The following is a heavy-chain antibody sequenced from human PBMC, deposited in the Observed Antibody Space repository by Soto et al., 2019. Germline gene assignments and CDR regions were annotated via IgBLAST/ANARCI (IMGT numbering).Heavy chain of an antibody. Sequence: LSLTCTISGGSISSSSYYWGWIRQPPGKGLEWIGSIYYSGSTYYNPSLKSRVTISVDTSKNQFSLKLSSVTAADTAVYYCAILTVTANYYYYYGMDVWGQGTTVTVSS. V-gene: IGHV4-39*01. CDR2: IYYSGST. D-gene: IGHD4-4*01. CDR1: GGSISSSSYY. CDR3: AILTVTANYYYYYGMDV. J-gene: IGHJ6*02.